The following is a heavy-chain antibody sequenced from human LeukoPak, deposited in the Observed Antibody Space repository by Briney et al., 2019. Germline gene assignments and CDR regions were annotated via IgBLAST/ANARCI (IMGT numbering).Heavy chain of an antibody. V-gene: IGHV3-30*03. J-gene: IGHJ2*01. D-gene: IGHD3-22*01. CDR1: GFTFSSYG. CDR3: AREEYDSSGAWYFDL. Sequence: GGSLRLSCAASGFTFSSYGMHWVRHAPGKGLEWVAVMSYDGSNKYYADSVKGRFTISRDNSKNTLYLQMNSLRAEDTAVYYCAREEYDSSGAWYFDLWGRGTLVTVSS. CDR2: MSYDGSNK.